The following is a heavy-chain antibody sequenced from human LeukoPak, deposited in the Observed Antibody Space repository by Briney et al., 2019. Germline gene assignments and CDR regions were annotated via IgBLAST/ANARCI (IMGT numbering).Heavy chain of an antibody. Sequence: GGSLRLSCAVSGFRVSDYCMSWVRQAPGKGLEWVGLIRDSGEAFYADFARGRFAISRDESENTLYLQMNSLRVEDTAVYFCARDRAANQDWVEFDPWGQGTPVIVSS. CDR2: IRDSGEA. D-gene: IGHD3/OR15-3a*01. J-gene: IGHJ5*02. CDR1: GFRVSDYC. V-gene: IGHV3-66*03. CDR3: ARDRAANQDWVEFDP.